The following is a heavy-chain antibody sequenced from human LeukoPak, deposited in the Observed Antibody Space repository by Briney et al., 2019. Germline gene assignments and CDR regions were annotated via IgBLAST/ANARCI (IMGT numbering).Heavy chain of an antibody. J-gene: IGHJ4*02. D-gene: IGHD1-26*01. Sequence: GGSLRLSCAASGFTFSNYNMNWVRQAPGRGLEWASSISSSSSYIYYADSVKGRFTISRDNAKNSLYLQMNSLRAEDTAVYYCARVLGERELQGPFFWGQGTLVTVSS. CDR1: GFTFSNYN. CDR3: ARVLGERELQGPFF. V-gene: IGHV3-21*01. CDR2: ISSSSSYI.